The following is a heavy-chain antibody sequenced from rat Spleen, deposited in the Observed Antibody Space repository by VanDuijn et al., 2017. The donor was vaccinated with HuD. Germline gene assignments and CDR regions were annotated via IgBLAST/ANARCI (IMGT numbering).Heavy chain of an antibody. Sequence: VRLVESGGGLVQPGRSMKLSCSASGFTFSSYGMHWIRQAPGKGLDWVAYISSSSGTVYADAVKGRFTISRDNAKNTLYLQMDSLSSEDTATYYCARHGIYNNYGWFAYWGQGTLVTVSS. CDR2: ISSSSGT. CDR1: GFTFSSYG. CDR3: ARHGIYNNYGWFAY. D-gene: IGHD1-10*01. V-gene: IGHV5-62*01. J-gene: IGHJ3*01.